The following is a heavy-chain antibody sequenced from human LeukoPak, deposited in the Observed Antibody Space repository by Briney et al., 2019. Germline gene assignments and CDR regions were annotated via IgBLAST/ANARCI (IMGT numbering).Heavy chain of an antibody. CDR3: AREGVRGVAYNWFDP. CDR2: IYYSGST. J-gene: IGHJ5*02. Sequence: SETLSLTCTVSGGSISSSSYYWGWIRQPPGKGLEWIGSIYYSGSTYYNPSLKSRVTISVDTSKNQFSLKLSSVTAADTAVYYCAREGVRGVAYNWFDPWGQGTLVTVSS. D-gene: IGHD3-10*01. CDR1: GGSISSSSYY. V-gene: IGHV4-39*07.